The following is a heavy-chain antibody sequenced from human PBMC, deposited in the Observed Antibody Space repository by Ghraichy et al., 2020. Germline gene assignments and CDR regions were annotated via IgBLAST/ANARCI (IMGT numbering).Heavy chain of an antibody. V-gene: IGHV3-7*01. CDR2: IKQDGREK. CDR1: GFTFNNYW. CDR3: ARDPYVGDFWSGYYKYYFDK. J-gene: IGHJ4*02. D-gene: IGHD3-3*01. Sequence: GGSLRLSCAASGFTFNNYWMTWVRQAPGKGLEWVANIKQDGREKYYVDSVKGRFTVSRDNAKNSLYLQMNRLRAEDTAVYYCARDPYVGDFWSGYYKYYFDKWGKGTLVTVSS.